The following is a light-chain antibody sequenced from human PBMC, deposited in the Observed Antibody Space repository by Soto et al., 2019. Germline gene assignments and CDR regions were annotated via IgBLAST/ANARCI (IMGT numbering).Light chain of an antibody. CDR3: AAWDDSLNGLV. CDR1: RSNLAVNS. Sequence: QSVLTQPPSASGTPGQRVSISCSGARSNLAVNSVDWYQQLPGTAPKVLIYANNQKPSGVPDRFSGSKSGTSASLAINGLQSDDEAHYFCAAWDDSLNGLVFGGGTKLTVL. J-gene: IGLJ2*01. CDR2: ANN. V-gene: IGLV1-44*01.